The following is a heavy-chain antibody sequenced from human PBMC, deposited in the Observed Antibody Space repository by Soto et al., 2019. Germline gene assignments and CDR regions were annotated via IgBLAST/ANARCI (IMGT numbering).Heavy chain of an antibody. CDR2: INAATGDT. J-gene: IGHJ4*02. CDR3: ARAETIRVGGECEF. V-gene: IGHV1-3*01. D-gene: IGHD2-21*01. Sequence: GASVKVSCKASGYTFASYAMHWVRLAPGQGLEWIGWINAATGDTEFSQKFQGRVTLTRDTSADTADMELRSLRAEDTAIYYCARAETIRVGGECEFWGQGTLVTVSS. CDR1: GYTFASYA.